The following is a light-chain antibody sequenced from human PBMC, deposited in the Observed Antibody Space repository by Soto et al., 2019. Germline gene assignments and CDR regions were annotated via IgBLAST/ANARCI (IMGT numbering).Light chain of an antibody. CDR1: SGDVGAYNF. CDR3: SSYAGSDTVV. J-gene: IGLJ1*01. V-gene: IGLV2-14*03. Sequence: QSVLTQPASVSGAPGQSIPISCTGNSGDVGAYNFVSWYQQHPGKAPKLIVYHVSDRPSGFSSRFSGSKSGNSASLTISGLHAEDEADYYCSSYAGSDTVVFGTGTKAPS. CDR2: HVS.